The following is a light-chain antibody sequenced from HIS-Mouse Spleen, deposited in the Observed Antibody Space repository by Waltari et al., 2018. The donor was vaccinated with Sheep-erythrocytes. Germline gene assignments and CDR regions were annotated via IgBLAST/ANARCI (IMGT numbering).Light chain of an antibody. Sequence: AIQLTQSPSSLSASVGDRVTITCRASQGISSALAWYQQKPGKAPKLLIYDASSLESGVPSRFSGSGSGTDFTLTISSLQPEDFSTYYCQQFNNYPRTFDQGTKVEIK. CDR1: QGISSA. J-gene: IGKJ1*01. CDR2: DAS. V-gene: IGKV1D-13*01. CDR3: QQFNNYPRT.